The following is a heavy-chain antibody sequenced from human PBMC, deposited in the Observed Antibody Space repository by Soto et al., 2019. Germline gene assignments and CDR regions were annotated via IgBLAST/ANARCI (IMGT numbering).Heavy chain of an antibody. CDR1: AGSLRDISYY. J-gene: IGHJ4*02. V-gene: IGHV4-61*01. Sequence: SQSRSPACSVSAGSLRDISYYWSWPLQPRGKRLEWIGYVYYSGTTNYNPALKSRVTISVDLSKNRFSLRLSSVTTADTALYYCARTTAVPNTLRSRYFFDYWGRGTLVTVSS. CDR3: ARTTAVPNTLRSRYFFDY. CDR2: VYYSGTT. D-gene: IGHD4-17*01.